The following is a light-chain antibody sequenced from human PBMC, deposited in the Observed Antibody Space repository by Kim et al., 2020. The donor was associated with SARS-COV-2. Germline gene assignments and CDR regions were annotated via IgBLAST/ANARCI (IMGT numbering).Light chain of an antibody. CDR3: QAWGSRTVV. CDR2: EDT. V-gene: IGLV3-1*01. CDR1: KLGDKY. J-gene: IGLJ2*01. Sequence: SYELTQPPSVSVSPGQTASITCSGDKLGDKYAYWYQQKPGQSPVLVIYEDTKRPSGIPERFSASNSENTATLTISATQAIDEADYYCQAWGSRTVVFGGGPSWPS.